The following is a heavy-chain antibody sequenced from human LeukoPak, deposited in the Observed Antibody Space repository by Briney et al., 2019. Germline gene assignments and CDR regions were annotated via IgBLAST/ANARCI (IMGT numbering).Heavy chain of an antibody. CDR3: AREVLRYYFDY. CDR1: GFTFSSYA. CDR2: ISYDGSNK. V-gene: IGHV3-30*04. J-gene: IGHJ4*02. Sequence: GGSLRLSCAASGFTFSSYAMHWVRRAPGKGLEWVAVISYDGSNKYYADSVKGRFTISRDNSKNTLYLQMNSLRAEDTAVYYCAREVLRYYFDYWGQGTLVTVSS.